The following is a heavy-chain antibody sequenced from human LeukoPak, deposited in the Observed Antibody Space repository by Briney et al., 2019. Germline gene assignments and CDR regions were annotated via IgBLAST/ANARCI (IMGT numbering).Heavy chain of an antibody. CDR3: AREPYSSGSYGMDV. J-gene: IGHJ6*02. D-gene: IGHD6-19*01. V-gene: IGHV3-21*06. CDR1: GFTISSHS. CDR2: IRSSSSYI. Sequence: GGSLRLSCAASGFTISSHSMNWVRQAPGKGLEWVSSIRSSSSYIFYADSVKGRFTISRDNAKNSLYLQMNSLRAEDTADYYCAREPYSSGSYGMDVWGQGTTVTVSS.